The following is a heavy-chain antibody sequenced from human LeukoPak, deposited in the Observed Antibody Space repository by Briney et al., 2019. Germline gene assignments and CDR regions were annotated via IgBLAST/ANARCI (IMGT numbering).Heavy chain of an antibody. D-gene: IGHD6-13*01. Sequence: SETLSLTCTVSGGSISSYYWSWVRQPPGKGLEWIGNIYFRGNTNYNPSFKSRVTISVDTSKNQFSLRLSSVTAADTAVYYCARIAAPAYFDYWGQGTLVTVSS. CDR1: GGSISSYY. CDR2: IYFRGNT. J-gene: IGHJ4*02. CDR3: ARIAAPAYFDY. V-gene: IGHV4-59*08.